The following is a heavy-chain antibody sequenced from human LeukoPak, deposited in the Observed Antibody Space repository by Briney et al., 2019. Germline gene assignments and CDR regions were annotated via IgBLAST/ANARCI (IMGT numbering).Heavy chain of an antibody. CDR2: IYYSGST. CDR1: GGSISSYY. Sequence: SETLSLTCTVSGGSISSYYWGWVRQPPGKGLEWIGSIYYSGSTYYNPSLKSRVTISVDTSKTQFSLKLSSVTAADTAVYYCARRGVGGPLGYWGQGTLVTVSS. CDR3: ARRGVGGPLGY. V-gene: IGHV4-39*01. J-gene: IGHJ4*02. D-gene: IGHD2-15*01.